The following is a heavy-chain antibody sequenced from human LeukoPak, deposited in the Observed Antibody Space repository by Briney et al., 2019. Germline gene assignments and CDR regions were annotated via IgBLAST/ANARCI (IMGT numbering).Heavy chain of an antibody. CDR2: ISSSSTYI. V-gene: IGHV3-21*01. J-gene: IGHJ4*02. D-gene: IGHD6-19*01. Sequence: GGSLRLSCAASGFTFSSYSMNWVRQAPGKGLEWVSSISSSSTYIYYADSVKGRFIISRDNAKNSLYLQMNSLRAEDTAVYYCASGEDTSGWSYWGQGTLVTVSS. CDR3: ASGEDTSGWSY. CDR1: GFTFSSYS.